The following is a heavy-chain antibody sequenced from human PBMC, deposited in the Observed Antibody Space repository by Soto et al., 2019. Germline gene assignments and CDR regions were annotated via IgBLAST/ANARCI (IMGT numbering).Heavy chain of an antibody. Sequence: SETQPLSYTVSEGNIRNSSYYWSWIRKPPGKGLEWIGYIYYSGSTNYNPSLKSRVTISVDTSKNQFSLKLSSVTAADTAVYYCAREYCISTSCPPEVSWFEPWGQGTLVTVTS. CDR1: EGNIRNSSYY. CDR3: AREYCISTSCPPEVSWFEP. D-gene: IGHD2-2*01. V-gene: IGHV4-61*01. CDR2: IYYSGST. J-gene: IGHJ5*02.